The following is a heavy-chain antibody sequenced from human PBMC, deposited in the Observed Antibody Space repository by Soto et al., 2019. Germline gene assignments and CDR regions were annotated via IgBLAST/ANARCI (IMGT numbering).Heavy chain of an antibody. J-gene: IGHJ4*02. CDR1: GFSLSTSEVG. CDR2: IFWDDEK. D-gene: IGHD3-10*01. V-gene: IGHV2-5*02. CDR3: AYRRTVRGVTTFDY. Sequence: QITLKESGPTLAKPTQTLTLTCSFSGFSLSTSEVGVGWIRQPPGKALEWLALIFWDDEKRYSPSLKSRLTITKDTSKNQVVLTMTNMDPADTGTYYCAYRRTVRGVTTFDYWGQGTLVTVSS.